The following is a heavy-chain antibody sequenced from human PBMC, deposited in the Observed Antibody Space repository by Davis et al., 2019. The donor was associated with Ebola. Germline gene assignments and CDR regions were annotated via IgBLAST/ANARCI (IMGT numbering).Heavy chain of an antibody. J-gene: IGHJ4*02. CDR2: INHSGST. CDR3: ARGYGVRGVILGY. CDR1: GGSFSGYY. V-gene: IGHV4-34*01. Sequence: SDTLSLTCAVYGGSFSGYYWSWIRQPPGKGLEWIGEINHSGSTNYNPSLKSRVTRSVDTSKNQFSLKLSSVTAADTAVYYCARGYGVRGVILGYWGQGTLVTVSS. D-gene: IGHD3-10*02.